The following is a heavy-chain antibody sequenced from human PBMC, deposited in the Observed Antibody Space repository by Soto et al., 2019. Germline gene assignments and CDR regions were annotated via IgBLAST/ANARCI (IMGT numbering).Heavy chain of an antibody. Sequence: ASVKVSCKASGYTYNTRGISWVRQAPGQGLEWMGWINSYNGNTKYARKFQGRFTMTTDTSTSTSYMELKSLRSDDTAVYYCTRDDSPNDYWGQGTLVTVSS. D-gene: IGHD3-3*01. J-gene: IGHJ4*02. CDR2: INSYNGNT. CDR1: GYTYNTRG. CDR3: TRDDSPNDY. V-gene: IGHV1-18*01.